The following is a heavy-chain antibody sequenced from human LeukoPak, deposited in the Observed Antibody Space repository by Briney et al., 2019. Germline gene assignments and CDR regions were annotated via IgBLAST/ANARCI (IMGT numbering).Heavy chain of an antibody. J-gene: IGHJ2*01. D-gene: IGHD3-10*01. CDR1: GFSFSTYE. Sequence: GSLRLSCAASGFSFSTYEMNWVRQAPGKGLEWIGSIYYSGSTYYNPSLKSRVSISVDTSKNQFSLNLNSVAAADTAVYYCARLAIRSTWYFDRWGRGTLVTVSS. V-gene: IGHV4-38-2*01. CDR3: ARLAIRSTWYFDR. CDR2: IYYSGST.